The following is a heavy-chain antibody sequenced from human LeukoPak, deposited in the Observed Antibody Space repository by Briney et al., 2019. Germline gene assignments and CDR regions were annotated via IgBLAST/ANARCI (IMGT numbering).Heavy chain of an antibody. V-gene: IGHV4-61*02. CDR1: GGSISSGSYY. CDR3: AREAAAGTCWWFDP. Sequence: SETLSLTCTVSGGSISSGSYYWSWIRQPAGKGLEWIGRIYTSGSTNYNPSLKSRLTISVDTSKNQFSLKLSSVTAADTAVYYCAREAAAGTCWWFDPWGQGTLFTVSS. D-gene: IGHD6-13*01. J-gene: IGHJ5*02. CDR2: IYTSGST.